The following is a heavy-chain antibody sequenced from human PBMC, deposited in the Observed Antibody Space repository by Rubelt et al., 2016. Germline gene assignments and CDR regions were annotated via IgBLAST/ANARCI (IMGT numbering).Heavy chain of an antibody. Sequence: QLQLQESGPGLMKPSETLSLTCAVYGGSFSGYYWSWIRQPPGKGLEWIGEINHSGSTNYNPSLKSRVAISVDTSKNQFSLKLSSVTAADTAVYYCARGRARIVGATRLDYWGQGTLVTVSS. CDR3: ARGRARIVGATRLDY. CDR2: INHSGST. J-gene: IGHJ4*02. V-gene: IGHV4-34*01. D-gene: IGHD1-26*01. CDR1: GGSFSGYY.